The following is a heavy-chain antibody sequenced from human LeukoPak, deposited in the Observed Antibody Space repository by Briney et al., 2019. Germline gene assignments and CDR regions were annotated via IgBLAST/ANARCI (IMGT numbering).Heavy chain of an antibody. CDR1: GFTFSSYW. J-gene: IGHJ6*03. CDR3: ARVSGSSYYYYYYMDV. Sequence: PGGSLRLSCAASGFTFSSYWMSWVRQAPGKGLEWVGNIKQDGSEKYYVDSVKGRFTISSDDAKNSLYLQMNSLRAEDTAVYYCARVSGSSYYYYYYMDVWGKGTTVTISS. CDR2: IKQDGSEK. D-gene: IGHD1-26*01. V-gene: IGHV3-7*04.